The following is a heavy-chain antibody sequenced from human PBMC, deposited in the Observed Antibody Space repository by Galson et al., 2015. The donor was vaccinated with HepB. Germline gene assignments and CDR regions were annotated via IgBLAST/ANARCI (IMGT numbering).Heavy chain of an antibody. J-gene: IGHJ4*02. Sequence: SVKVSCKASGYTFISYAMNWVRQAPGQGLEWLGWINTNTGNPTYAQGFTGRFVFSLDTSVSTAYLQISSLKAEDTAMYYCARVGRGYSYGFDYWGQGTLVTVSS. D-gene: IGHD5-18*01. CDR3: ARVGRGYSYGFDY. CDR2: INTNTGNP. CDR1: GYTFISYA. V-gene: IGHV7-4-1*02.